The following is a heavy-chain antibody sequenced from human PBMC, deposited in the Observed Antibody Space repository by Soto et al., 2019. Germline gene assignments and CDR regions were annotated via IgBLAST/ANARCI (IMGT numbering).Heavy chain of an antibody. CDR2: IYYSGST. V-gene: IGHV4-39*01. D-gene: IGHD3-10*01. Sequence: PPETLSLTCTVSGGSISSSSYYWGWIRQPPGKVLEWIGSIYYSGSTYYNPSLKSRVTISVDTSKNQFSLKLSSVTAADTAVYYCARHVLLWFGEDYYFDYWGQGTLVTVSS. J-gene: IGHJ4*02. CDR3: ARHVLLWFGEDYYFDY. CDR1: GGSISSSSYY.